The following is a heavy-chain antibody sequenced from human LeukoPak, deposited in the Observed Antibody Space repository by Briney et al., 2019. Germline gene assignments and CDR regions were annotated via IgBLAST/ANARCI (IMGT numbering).Heavy chain of an antibody. V-gene: IGHV3-43D*03. CDR1: GFTFDDYA. Sequence: GGSLRLSCAASGFTFDDYAMHWVRQAPGKGLEWVSLISWDGGSTYYADSVKGRFTISRDNSKNSLYLQMNSLRAEDTALYYCAKSKSSSRPYYFDYWGQGTLVTVSS. CDR2: ISWDGGST. J-gene: IGHJ4*02. CDR3: AKSKSSSRPYYFDY. D-gene: IGHD6-13*01.